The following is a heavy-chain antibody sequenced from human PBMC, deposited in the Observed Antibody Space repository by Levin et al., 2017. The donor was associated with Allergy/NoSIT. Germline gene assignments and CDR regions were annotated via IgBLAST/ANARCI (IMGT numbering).Heavy chain of an antibody. Sequence: GGSLRLSCAASGFTFSNYGMHWVRQAPGKGLEWVAVIWYDGSNKYYVDSVRGRFTISRDNSKNTLYLQMNSLRAEDTAVYYCARDRYYDFWTGLQDNVFDYWGQGTLVTVSS. CDR3: ARDRYYDFWTGLQDNVFDY. V-gene: IGHV3-33*01. CDR1: GFTFSNYG. J-gene: IGHJ4*02. CDR2: IWYDGSNK. D-gene: IGHD3-3*01.